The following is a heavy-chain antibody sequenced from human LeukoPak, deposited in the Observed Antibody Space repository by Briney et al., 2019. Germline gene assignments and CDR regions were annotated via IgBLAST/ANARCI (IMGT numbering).Heavy chain of an antibody. J-gene: IGHJ3*02. CDR3: ARDSRGIDAFDI. V-gene: IGHV3-30*04. CDR1: GFTFSSYA. Sequence: GGSLRLSCAASGFTFSSYAMHWVRQAPGKGLEWVAVISYDGGNKYYADSVKGRFTISRDNSKSTLYLQMNSLRAEDTAVYYCARDSRGIDAFDIWGQGTMVTVSS. CDR2: ISYDGGNK. D-gene: IGHD3-16*01.